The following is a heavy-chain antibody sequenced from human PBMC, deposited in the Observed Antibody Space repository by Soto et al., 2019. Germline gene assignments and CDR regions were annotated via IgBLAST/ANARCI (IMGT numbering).Heavy chain of an antibody. V-gene: IGHV3-23*01. CDR2: ISGNGIAT. CDR1: GFIFSDHA. D-gene: IGHD3-10*01. Sequence: PGGSLRLSCEASGFIFSDHAMSWVRQAPGKGLEWVSAISGNGIATYYADSVKGRFTISRDNSKNTLYLQMNRLRADDTAVYYCARDAISMVRGNNNWFDPWGQGTLVTVSS. J-gene: IGHJ5*02. CDR3: ARDAISMVRGNNNWFDP.